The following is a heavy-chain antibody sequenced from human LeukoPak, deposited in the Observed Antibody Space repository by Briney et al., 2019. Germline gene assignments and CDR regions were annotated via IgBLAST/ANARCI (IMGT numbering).Heavy chain of an antibody. CDR2: IIPIFGTA. CDR3: ARDPFRRIVVVITSAGNWFDP. V-gene: IGHV1-69*05. D-gene: IGHD3-22*01. J-gene: IGHJ5*02. CDR1: GGTFSSYA. Sequence: VASVKVSCKASGGTFSSYAISWVRQAPGQGLEWMGGIIPIFGTANYAQKFQGRVTMTRDTSISTAYMELSRLRSDDTAVYYCARDPFRRIVVVITSAGNWFDPWGQGTLVTVSS.